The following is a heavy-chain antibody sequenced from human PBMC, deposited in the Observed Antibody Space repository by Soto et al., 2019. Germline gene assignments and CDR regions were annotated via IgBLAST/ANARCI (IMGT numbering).Heavy chain of an antibody. CDR3: ARQWELSGYYYGMDV. J-gene: IGHJ6*02. V-gene: IGHV1-8*01. CDR2: MNPNSGNT. Sequence: QVQLVQSGAEVKKPGASVKVSCKASGDTFTSYDINWVRQATGQGLEWMGWMNPNSGNTGYAQKFQGRVTMTRDTSISTAYMELSSLRSEDTAVYYCARQWELSGYYYGMDVWGQGTTVTVSS. CDR1: GDTFTSYD. D-gene: IGHD3-16*02.